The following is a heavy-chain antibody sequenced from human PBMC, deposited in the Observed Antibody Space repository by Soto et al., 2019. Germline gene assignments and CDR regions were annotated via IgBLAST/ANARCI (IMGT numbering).Heavy chain of an antibody. CDR1: GGTLSSYT. J-gene: IGHJ6*03. Sequence: QVQLVQSGAEVKKPGSSVKVSCKASGGTLSSYTISWVRQAPGQGLEWMGRIIPILGIANYAQKFQGRVTITADKSTSTAFMELSSLRYEDTAVYYCARDSYELPEGCMDGWGKGTTVTVSS. CDR2: IIPILGIA. V-gene: IGHV1-69*08. D-gene: IGHD2-2*01. CDR3: ARDSYELPEGCMDG.